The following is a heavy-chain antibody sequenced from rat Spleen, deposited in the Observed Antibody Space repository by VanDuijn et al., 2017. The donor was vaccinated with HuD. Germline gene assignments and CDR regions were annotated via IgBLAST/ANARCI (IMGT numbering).Heavy chain of an antibody. CDR1: GFTFSDYA. J-gene: IGHJ2*01. Sequence: EVQLVKSGGGLVQPGRYLKLSCAASGFTFSDYAMAWVRQAPKKGLEWVATIINDGSSTYYRDSVKGRFTISRNNAKSHLYLQMDNLRSEDTATYYCARHGYSGPFDYWGKGVMVTVSS. V-gene: IGHV5-17*01. D-gene: IGHD1-1*01. CDR3: ARHGYSGPFDY. CDR2: IINDGSST.